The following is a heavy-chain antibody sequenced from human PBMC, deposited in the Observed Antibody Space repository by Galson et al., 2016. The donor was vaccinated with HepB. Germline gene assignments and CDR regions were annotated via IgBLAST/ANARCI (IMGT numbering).Heavy chain of an antibody. D-gene: IGHD1-20*01. J-gene: IGHJ4*02. CDR2: THSSGNS. Sequence: SETLSLTCDVPDESIMTHYWSWIRQSPGKGLEWLGYTHSSGNSKYNPSLTSRVTMSLDTSRSRFSLRLRSVTAAATAVSFCARGTRFSYNWSFDSWGQGALVTVPS. V-gene: IGHV4-59*11. CDR3: ARGTRFSYNWSFDS. CDR1: DESIMTHY.